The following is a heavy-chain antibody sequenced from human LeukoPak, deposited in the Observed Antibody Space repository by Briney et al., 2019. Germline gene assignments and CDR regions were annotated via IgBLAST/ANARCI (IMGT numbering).Heavy chain of an antibody. D-gene: IGHD6-6*01. Sequence: GGSLRLSCVLSGFCFSNYAMSWVRQAPGKGLEWVSGLSESGSYTYHADSVKGRFTISRDNSKNTLYLQMNSLRAEDTAIYYCARRLGPRTRSSEAAWGQGTPVTVSS. CDR1: GFCFSNYA. CDR3: ARRLGPRTRSSEAA. V-gene: IGHV3-23*01. J-gene: IGHJ5*02. CDR2: LSESGSYT.